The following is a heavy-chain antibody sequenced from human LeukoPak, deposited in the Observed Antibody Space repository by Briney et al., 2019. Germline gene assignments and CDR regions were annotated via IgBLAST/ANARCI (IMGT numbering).Heavy chain of an antibody. CDR1: GGSISSGGYS. CDR2: INHSGST. D-gene: IGHD1-26*01. J-gene: IGHJ4*02. CDR3: ASNGMTPTFDY. V-gene: IGHV4-30-2*01. Sequence: SQTLSLTCAVSGGSISSGGYSWSWIRQPPGKGLEWIGEINHSGSTNYNPSLKSRVTISVDTSKNQFSLKLSSVTAADTAVYYCASNGMTPTFDYWGQGTLVTVSS.